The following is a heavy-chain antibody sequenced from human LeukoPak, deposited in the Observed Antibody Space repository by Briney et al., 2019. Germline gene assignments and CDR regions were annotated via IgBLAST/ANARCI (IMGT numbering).Heavy chain of an antibody. D-gene: IGHD6-13*01. CDR3: ARDLPRIAIAVNFDY. CDR1: GYTFTGYY. Sequence: ASVKVSCKASGYTFTGYYMHWVRQAPGQGLEWMGWINPNSGGTNYAQEFQGRVTMTRDTSINTAYMELSRLRSDDTAVYYCARDLPRIAIAVNFDYWGQGTLVTVSS. J-gene: IGHJ4*02. V-gene: IGHV1-2*02. CDR2: INPNSGGT.